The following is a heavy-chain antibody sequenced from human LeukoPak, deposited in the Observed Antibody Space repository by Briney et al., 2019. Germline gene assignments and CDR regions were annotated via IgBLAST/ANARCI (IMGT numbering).Heavy chain of an antibody. CDR3: ARGFRDYGDYVGIDY. D-gene: IGHD4-17*01. CDR2: IYHSGST. CDR1: GGSISSSNW. J-gene: IGHJ4*02. V-gene: IGHV4-4*02. Sequence: AGTLSLTCAVSGGSISSSNWWSWVRQPPGKGLEWIGEIYHSGSTNSNPSLKSRVTISVDKSKNQFSLKLSSVTAADTAAYYCARGFRDYGDYVGIDYWGQGTLVTVSS.